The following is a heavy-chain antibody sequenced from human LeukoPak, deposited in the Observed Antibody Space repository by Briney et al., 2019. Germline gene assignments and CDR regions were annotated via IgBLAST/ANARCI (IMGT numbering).Heavy chain of an antibody. Sequence: PGGSLRLSCAGSGFTFDDFAMHWVRQAPGKGLEWVSGVSWNSNSIDYADSVKGRFTVTRDNAQSSLHLQMDSLRGEDTAVYYCLAGGGYWGQGTLVTVSS. J-gene: IGHJ4*02. CDR3: LAGGGY. V-gene: IGHV3-9*01. D-gene: IGHD3-10*01. CDR2: VSWNSNSI. CDR1: GFTFDDFA.